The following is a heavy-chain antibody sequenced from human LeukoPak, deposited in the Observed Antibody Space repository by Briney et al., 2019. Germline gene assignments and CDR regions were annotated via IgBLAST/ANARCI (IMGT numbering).Heavy chain of an antibody. V-gene: IGHV1-2*04. Sequence: ASMKVSCKASGYTFIGYYIHWVRQAPGQGLEWMGRINLNSGATDYAQKFQGWVAMTRDTSINTAYMEFNRLKSDDTAVYYCARDWSMTTLDYWGQGTLVTVSS. CDR3: ARDWSMTTLDY. J-gene: IGHJ4*02. D-gene: IGHD4-11*01. CDR1: GYTFIGYY. CDR2: INLNSGAT.